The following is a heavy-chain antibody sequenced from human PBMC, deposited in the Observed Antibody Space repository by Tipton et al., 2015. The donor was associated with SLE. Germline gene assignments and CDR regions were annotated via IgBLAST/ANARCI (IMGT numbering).Heavy chain of an antibody. D-gene: IGHD6-13*01. CDR1: GFTVSSNY. Sequence: SLRLSCAASGFTVSSNYMSWVRQAPGKGLEWVSVIYSRGSTYYADSVKCRFTISRHKSKNTLYLQMNSLRAEGTAVYYCAREGSAAGRYFDLWGRGTLVTVSS. J-gene: IGHJ2*01. V-gene: IGHV3-53*04. CDR2: IYSRGST. CDR3: AREGSAAGRYFDL.